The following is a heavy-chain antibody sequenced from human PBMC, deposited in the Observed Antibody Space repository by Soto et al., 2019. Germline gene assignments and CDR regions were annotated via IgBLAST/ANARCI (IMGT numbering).Heavy chain of an antibody. CDR2: IYYSGST. CDR3: AREGGVRHPFAP. D-gene: IGHD1-1*01. V-gene: IGHV4-59*01. Sequence: SETLSLTCTVSGGSIISYYWSWIRQPPGKGLEWIGYIYYSGSTNYNPSLKSRVTISVDTSKNQFSLRLSSVSAADTAMYYCAREGGVRHPFAPWGQGTWVTVSP. CDR1: GGSIISYY. J-gene: IGHJ5*02.